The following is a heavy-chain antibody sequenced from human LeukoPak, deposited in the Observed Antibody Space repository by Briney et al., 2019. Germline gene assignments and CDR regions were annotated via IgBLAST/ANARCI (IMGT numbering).Heavy chain of an antibody. Sequence: GGSLRLSCAASGFTFRSYAIHWVRQAPGQGLEWVTIISSDGSYKNYADSVKGRFTISRDNSENTLYLQMNSLRPEDTAVYYCARGLAYYYDSTAYFPDYWGQGTLVTVSS. D-gene: IGHD3-22*01. CDR1: GFTFRSYA. J-gene: IGHJ4*02. CDR2: ISSDGSYK. V-gene: IGHV3-30*04. CDR3: ARGLAYYYDSTAYFPDY.